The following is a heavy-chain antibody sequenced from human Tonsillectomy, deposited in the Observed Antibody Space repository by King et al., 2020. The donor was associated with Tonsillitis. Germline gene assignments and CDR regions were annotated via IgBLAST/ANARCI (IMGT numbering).Heavy chain of an antibody. D-gene: IGHD2-15*01. V-gene: IGHV4-31*03. Sequence: QLQESGPGLVKPSQTLSLTCTVSGGSISGGTYYWSWIRQHPGKGLGWSGDFYDSGNTYSNPSLKSRLTISVDTAKNQFSLKLSSVTAADTAVYYCGGYEGGVFDPWGQGTLVTVSS. J-gene: IGHJ5*02. CDR1: GGSISGGTYY. CDR3: GGYEGGVFDP. CDR2: FYDSGNT.